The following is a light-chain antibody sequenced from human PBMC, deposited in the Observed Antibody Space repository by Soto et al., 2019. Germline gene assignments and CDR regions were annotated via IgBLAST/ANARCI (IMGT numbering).Light chain of an antibody. CDR1: SSNIGSNY. CDR3: AAWDDSLSV. Sequence: QSVLTQPPSASGTPGQRVTISCSGSSSNIGSNYVYWYQQLPGTAPKLLIYRNNQRPSGVPDRFSGSKSGTSASLAISGLRSEDEADYYCAAWDDSLSVFGRGTKLTVL. V-gene: IGLV1-47*01. CDR2: RNN. J-gene: IGLJ2*01.